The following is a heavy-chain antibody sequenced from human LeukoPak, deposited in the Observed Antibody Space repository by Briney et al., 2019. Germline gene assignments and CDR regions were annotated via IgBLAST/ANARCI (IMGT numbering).Heavy chain of an antibody. CDR2: INHSGST. V-gene: IGHV4-34*01. Sequence: SETLSLTCAVYGGSFSGYYWSWIRQPPGKGLEWIGEINHSGSTNYNPSLKSRVTISVDTSKNQFSLKLSSMTAADTAVYYCARGGDSSSWYRHRDAFDIWGQGKMVTVSS. J-gene: IGHJ3*02. CDR3: ARGGDSSSWYRHRDAFDI. CDR1: GGSFSGYY. D-gene: IGHD6-13*01.